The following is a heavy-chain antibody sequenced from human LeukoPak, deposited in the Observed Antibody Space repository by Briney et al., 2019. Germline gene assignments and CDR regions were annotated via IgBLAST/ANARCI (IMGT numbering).Heavy chain of an antibody. Sequence: GGSLRLSCAASGFTVSSNYMSWVRQAPGKGLEWVSVIYSGGSTSYADSVKGRFTISRDNSKNTLYHQMNSLRAEDTAVYYCAREPNDYGDYGGGIREYWGQGTLVTVSS. CDR2: IYSGGST. CDR1: GFTVSSNY. J-gene: IGHJ4*02. D-gene: IGHD4-17*01. V-gene: IGHV3-66*02. CDR3: AREPNDYGDYGGGIREY.